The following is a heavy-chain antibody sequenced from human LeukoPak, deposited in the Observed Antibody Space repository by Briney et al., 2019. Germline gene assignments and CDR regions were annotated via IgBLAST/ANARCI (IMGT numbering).Heavy chain of an antibody. V-gene: IGHV4-39*01. CDR1: GGCISSYDYY. CDR3: TRSCGSTSCSDGDWFDP. J-gene: IGHJ5*02. D-gene: IGHD2-2*01. CDR2: THYSGST. Sequence: PSGTLTLSCSASGGCISSYDYYWGCIAPPPGQGLLSIISTHYSGSTYLNPSLKSRVTISVDTSKNQFSLNLSSVTAADTAVYYCTRSCGSTSCSDGDWFDPWGQGTLVTVSS.